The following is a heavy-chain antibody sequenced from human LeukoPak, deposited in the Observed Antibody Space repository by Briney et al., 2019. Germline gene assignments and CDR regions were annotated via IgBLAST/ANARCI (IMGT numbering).Heavy chain of an antibody. Sequence: ASVKVSCKASGYTFTSYYMHWVRQAPGQGLEWMGIINPSGGSTSYAQKFQGRVTMTRDMSTSTVYMELSSLRSEDTAVYYCARGEIVVVPAAMPVYYYYMDVWGKGTTVTVSS. J-gene: IGHJ6*03. D-gene: IGHD2-2*01. CDR3: ARGEIVVVPAAMPVYYYYMDV. CDR1: GYTFTSYY. V-gene: IGHV1-46*01. CDR2: INPSGGST.